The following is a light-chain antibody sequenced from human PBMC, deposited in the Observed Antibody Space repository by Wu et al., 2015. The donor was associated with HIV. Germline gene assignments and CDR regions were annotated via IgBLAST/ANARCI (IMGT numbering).Light chain of an antibody. J-gene: IGKJ2*01. V-gene: IGKV3-15*01. CDR2: GAS. Sequence: EIVMTQSPATLSVSPGERATLSCRASQSVSSNLAWYQQKPGQAPRLLIYGASTRATGIPARFSGSGSTTEFTLTISSMQSADFAVYYCQQYSNWPRTFGQGTKLEIK. CDR1: QSVSSN. CDR3: QQYSNWPRT.